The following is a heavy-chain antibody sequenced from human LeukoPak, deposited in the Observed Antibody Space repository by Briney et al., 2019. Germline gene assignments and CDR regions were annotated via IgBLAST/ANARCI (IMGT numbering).Heavy chain of an antibody. V-gene: IGHV3-7*01. J-gene: IGHJ3*02. CDR2: IKQDGREE. Sequence: GGSLRLSCVASRFTFSIYWMSWVRQAPGKGLEWVANIKQDGREEYYVDSVKGRFSISRDNAKNSLYLQLNSLRAEDTAVYYCARERMGPRGTFDIWGQGTMVTVSS. CDR1: RFTFSIYW. D-gene: IGHD3-16*01. CDR3: ARERMGPRGTFDI.